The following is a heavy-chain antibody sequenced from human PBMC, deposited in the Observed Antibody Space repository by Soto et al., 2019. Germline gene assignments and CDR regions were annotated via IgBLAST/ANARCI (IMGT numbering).Heavy chain of an antibody. CDR2: ISYDGTNN. CDR3: ARRTTVEFDY. V-gene: IGHV3-30-3*01. CDR1: GFTFSAYT. Sequence: ESGGGVVQPGKSLRLSCAASGFTFSAYTMHWIRQPPGRALEWVAVISYDGTNNYYADSVKGRFTISRDNSKNTLYLQMNSLSADDTAVYYCARRTTVEFDYWGQGTLVTVSS. J-gene: IGHJ4*02. D-gene: IGHD4-4*01.